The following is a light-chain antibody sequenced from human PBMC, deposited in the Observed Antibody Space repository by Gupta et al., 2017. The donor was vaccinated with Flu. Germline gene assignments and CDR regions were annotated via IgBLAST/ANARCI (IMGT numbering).Light chain of an antibody. V-gene: IGKV2D-29*02. J-gene: IGKJ4*01. Sequence: DIVMTQSPLSLSVNPGQPASISCTSSQSLLHSDGRTYLHWYLQKPGQSPQLLIYEGSNRGSGVPNRFSGSGSGTDFTLTISRVEAEDVGVYYCMQTINRSLTFGGGTKVEIK. CDR2: EGS. CDR1: QSLLHSDGRTY. CDR3: MQTINRSLT.